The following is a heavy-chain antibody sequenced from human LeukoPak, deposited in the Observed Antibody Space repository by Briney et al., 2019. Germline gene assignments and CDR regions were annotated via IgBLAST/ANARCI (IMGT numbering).Heavy chain of an antibody. CDR1: GASISSYY. D-gene: IGHD3-10*01. V-gene: IGHV4-59*08. CDR2: IYYSGST. J-gene: IGHJ4*02. CDR3: ARHRTGTYYYGSGSYFVDY. Sequence: SETLSFTCTVSGASISSYYWTWIRQPPGKGLEWIGYIYYSGSTSYNPSLNSRVTISVDTSKNQFSLKLTSVTAADTAVYYCARHRTGTYYYGSGSYFVDYWGQGTLVTVSS.